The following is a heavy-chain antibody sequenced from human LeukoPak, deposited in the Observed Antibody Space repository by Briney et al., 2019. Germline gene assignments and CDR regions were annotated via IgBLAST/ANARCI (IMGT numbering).Heavy chain of an antibody. D-gene: IGHD3-10*01. V-gene: IGHV1-18*01. Sequence: GASVKVSCKASGYTFTNYGINWVRQAPGQGLEWMGWISAYNANTNYAQKFQGRVTMTTDISTRTAYMELRGLGSDDTAVFYCARSAPMAPFDYWGQGTLVTVSS. CDR3: ARSAPMAPFDY. CDR2: ISAYNANT. CDR1: GYTFTNYG. J-gene: IGHJ4*02.